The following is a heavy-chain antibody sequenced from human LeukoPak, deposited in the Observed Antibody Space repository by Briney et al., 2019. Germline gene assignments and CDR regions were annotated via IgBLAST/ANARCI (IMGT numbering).Heavy chain of an antibody. CDR1: GYTFTNYG. Sequence: ASVKVSCKASGYTFTNYGISWVRQAPGQGLEWMGWISAYNGNTNYAQNLQGRDTVTTDTSTSTAYMELRSLRSDDTAVYYCARSKGGGYGDHYLSPNWGQGTLVTVSS. D-gene: IGHD4-17*01. J-gene: IGHJ4*02. CDR3: ARSKGGGYGDHYLSPN. CDR2: ISAYNGNT. V-gene: IGHV1-18*01.